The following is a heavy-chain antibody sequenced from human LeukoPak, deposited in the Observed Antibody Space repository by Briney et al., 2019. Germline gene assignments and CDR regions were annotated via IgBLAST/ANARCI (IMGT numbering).Heavy chain of an antibody. CDR1: GGSISSYY. V-gene: IGHV4-34*01. D-gene: IGHD3-22*01. Sequence: SETLSLTCTVSGGSISSYYWSWIRQPPGKGREWIGEINHSGSTNYNPSLKSRVTISVDTSKNQFSLKLSSVTAADTAVYYCARTTRYYDSSGCFDFWGQGTLATVSS. CDR2: INHSGST. CDR3: ARTTRYYDSSGCFDF. J-gene: IGHJ4*02.